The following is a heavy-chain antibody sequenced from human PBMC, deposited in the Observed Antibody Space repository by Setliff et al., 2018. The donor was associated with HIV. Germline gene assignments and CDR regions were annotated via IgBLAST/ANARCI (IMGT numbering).Heavy chain of an antibody. V-gene: IGHV4-59*08. CDR1: GGTISTY. CDR3: ARLPQD. J-gene: IGHJ4*02. Sequence: SETLSLTCTVSGGTISTYWSWIRQPPGKGLEWIGYIYYDGSTNFNPATNYNPSLKSRVTISLDTSKNHFSLRLSSVTAEDTALYYCARLPQDWGQGTLVTVSS. CDR2: IYYDGSTNFNPAT.